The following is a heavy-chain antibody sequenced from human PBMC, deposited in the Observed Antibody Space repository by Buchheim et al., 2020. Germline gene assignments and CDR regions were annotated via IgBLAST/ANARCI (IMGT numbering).Heavy chain of an antibody. Sequence: QVQLVESGGGVVQPGRSLRLSCAASGFTFSSYGMHWVRQAPGKGLEWVAVISYDGSNKYYADSVKGRFTISRDNSKNTLYLQMNSLRAEDTAVYYCAKVRTYSSGWMGRYYYYGMDVWGQGTT. CDR1: GFTFSSYG. CDR2: ISYDGSNK. CDR3: AKVRTYSSGWMGRYYYYGMDV. D-gene: IGHD6-19*01. J-gene: IGHJ6*02. V-gene: IGHV3-30*18.